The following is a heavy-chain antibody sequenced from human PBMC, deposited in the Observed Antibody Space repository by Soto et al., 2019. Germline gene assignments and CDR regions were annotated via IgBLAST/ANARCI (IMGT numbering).Heavy chain of an antibody. Sequence: QVQLQESGPGLVKPSGTLSLTCAVSDASISSGWWTWVRQPPGKGLEWIGETLYSGRTNYNSSLNSRVTISIDKSKKQFSLNLSSVTAADTAVYYCSSRVTDAPTWGQGTLVTVSS. CDR2: TLYSGRT. CDR1: DASISSGW. D-gene: IGHD3-10*01. V-gene: IGHV4-4*02. J-gene: IGHJ5*02. CDR3: SSRVTDAPT.